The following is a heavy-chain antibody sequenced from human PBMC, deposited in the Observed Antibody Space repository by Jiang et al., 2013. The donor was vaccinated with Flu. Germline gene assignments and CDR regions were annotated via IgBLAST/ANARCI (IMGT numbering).Heavy chain of an antibody. CDR3: ARQERHSNYGRSYWYFDL. Sequence: PGLVKPSETLSLTCTVSGGSISSYYWSWIRQPPGKGLEWIGYIYYSGSTNYNPSLKSRVTISVDTSKNRFSLKLSSVTAADTAVYYCARQERHSNYGRSYWYFDLWGRGTLVTVSS. D-gene: IGHD4-11*01. CDR2: IYYSGST. J-gene: IGHJ2*01. CDR1: GGSISSYY. V-gene: IGHV4-59*08.